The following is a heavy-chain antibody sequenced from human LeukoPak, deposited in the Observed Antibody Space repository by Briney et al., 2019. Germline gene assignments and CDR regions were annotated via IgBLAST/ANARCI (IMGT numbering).Heavy chain of an antibody. CDR2: IYHSGST. V-gene: IGHV4-30-2*01. D-gene: IGHD3-9*01. J-gene: IGHJ4*02. CDR1: GGSIGSGGYS. Sequence: SETLSLTCAVSGGSIGSGGYSWSWIRQPPGKGLEWIGYIYHSGSTYYNPSLKSRVTISVDRSKNQFSLKLSSVTAADTAVYYCARAVNSRYFDWIRGFDYWGQGTLVTVSS. CDR3: ARAVNSRYFDWIRGFDY.